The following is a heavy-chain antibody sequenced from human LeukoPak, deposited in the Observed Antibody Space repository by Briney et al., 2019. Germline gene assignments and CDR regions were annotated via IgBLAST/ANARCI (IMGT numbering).Heavy chain of an antibody. Sequence: SETLSLTCTVSGASINSDTYYWGWIRQPPGKGLEWIGTHSHSGSAYYNPSLRSRITMSLDTSENQLSLKLYSVTAADTAVYYCARIARLLWFGELLPPPFYYYYYYMDVWGKGTTVTISS. CDR3: ARIARLLWFGELLPPPFYYYYYYMDV. V-gene: IGHV4-39*07. D-gene: IGHD3-10*01. CDR2: HSHSGSA. CDR1: GASINSDTYY. J-gene: IGHJ6*03.